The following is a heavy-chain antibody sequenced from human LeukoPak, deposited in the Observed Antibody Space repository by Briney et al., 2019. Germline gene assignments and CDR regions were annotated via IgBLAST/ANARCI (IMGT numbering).Heavy chain of an antibody. CDR1: GYTFTSYY. Sequence: ASVKVSCKASGYTFTSYYMHWVRQAPGQGLEWMGIINPSGGSTSYAQKFQGRVTMTRDTSTSTVYMELSSLRSEDTAVYYCARDFHHLDYGDYVASPSGYWGQGTLVTVSP. J-gene: IGHJ4*02. D-gene: IGHD4-17*01. CDR3: ARDFHHLDYGDYVASPSGY. CDR2: INPSGGST. V-gene: IGHV1-46*01.